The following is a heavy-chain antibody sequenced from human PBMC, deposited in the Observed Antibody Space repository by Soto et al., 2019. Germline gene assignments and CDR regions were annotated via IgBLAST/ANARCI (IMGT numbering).Heavy chain of an antibody. V-gene: IGHV4-39*01. D-gene: IGHD3-10*02. Sequence: QLQESGPGLVKPSETLSLTCTVSGGSIISSNFYWGWIRQPPGKGLEWIGTVEYGGSTYDNPSLMSRVTFSADTSKNQFSLKLTSVTAADTALYYCARHVRGAVTMNWFDPWGHGTLVTVSS. CDR1: GGSIISSNFY. J-gene: IGHJ5*02. CDR3: ARHVRGAVTMNWFDP. CDR2: VEYGGST.